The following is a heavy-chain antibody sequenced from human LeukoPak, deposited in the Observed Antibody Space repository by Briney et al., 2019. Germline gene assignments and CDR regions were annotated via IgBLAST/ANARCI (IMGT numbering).Heavy chain of an antibody. CDR1: GFTFDDYG. D-gene: IGHD6-13*01. CDR2: INWNGGST. CDR3: ARAIAAAGNDAFDI. V-gene: IGHV3-20*04. Sequence: GGSLRLSCAASGFTFDDYGMSWVRRAPGKGLEWVSGINWNGGSTGYADSVKGRFTISRDNAKNSLYLQMNSLRAEDTALYYCARAIAAAGNDAFDIWGQGTMVTVSS. J-gene: IGHJ3*02.